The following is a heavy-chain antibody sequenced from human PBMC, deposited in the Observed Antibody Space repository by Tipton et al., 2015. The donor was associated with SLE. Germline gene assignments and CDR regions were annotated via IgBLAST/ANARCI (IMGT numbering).Heavy chain of an antibody. Sequence: TLSLTCAVYGGSFSGYYWSWIRQPPGKGLEWIGEINRSGSTNYNPSLKSRVTISVDTSKNQFSLKLSSVTAADTAVYYCARVSAMTTVTTSYYYMDVWGKGTTVTVSS. V-gene: IGHV4-34*01. CDR2: INRSGST. D-gene: IGHD4-17*01. CDR1: GGSFSGYY. J-gene: IGHJ6*03. CDR3: ARVSAMTTVTTSYYYMDV.